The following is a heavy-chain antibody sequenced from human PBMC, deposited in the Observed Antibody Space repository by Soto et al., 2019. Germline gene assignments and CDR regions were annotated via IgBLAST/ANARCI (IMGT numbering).Heavy chain of an antibody. V-gene: IGHV1-46*02. CDR3: ATPNWNFDY. J-gene: IGHJ4*02. Sequence: ASVKVSCKASGYTFNTFYIHWVRQAPGQGLEWMGIINPSGGSTTYAQKFQGRVTMTRDTSTSTVYMELSSLRSEDTAVYYCATPNWNFDYWGQGTLVTVSS. CDR1: GYTFNTFY. D-gene: IGHD1-20*01. CDR2: INPSGGST.